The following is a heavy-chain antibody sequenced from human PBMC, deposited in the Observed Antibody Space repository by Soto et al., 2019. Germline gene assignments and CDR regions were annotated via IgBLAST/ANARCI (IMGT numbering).Heavy chain of an antibody. V-gene: IGHV1-8*01. J-gene: IGHJ4*02. CDR1: GYPFSAFD. CDR3: VRQPGWVATPGDDY. Sequence: QVQLVQSGAEVKKPGASVKVSCEASGYPFSAFDINWVRQAGGQRLEWMGWMNPDSGDTAFAQRLQDRITMTRSTSICTAYMELSRLTSDDTAVYFCVRQPGWVATPGDDYWGQGTLVTVSS. D-gene: IGHD2-15*01. CDR2: MNPDSGDT.